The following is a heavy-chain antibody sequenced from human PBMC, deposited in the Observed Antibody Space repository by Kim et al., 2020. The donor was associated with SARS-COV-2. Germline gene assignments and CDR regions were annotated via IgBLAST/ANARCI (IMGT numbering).Heavy chain of an antibody. Sequence: SETLSLTCAVYGGSFSGYYWSWIRQPPGKGLEWIGEINHSGSTNYNPSLKSRVTISVDTSKNQFSLKLSSVTAADTAVYYCASFVVVPGMDVWGQGTMVTVSS. CDR3: ASFVVVPGMDV. J-gene: IGHJ6*02. CDR2: INHSGST. D-gene: IGHD2-2*01. CDR1: GGSFSGYY. V-gene: IGHV4-34*01.